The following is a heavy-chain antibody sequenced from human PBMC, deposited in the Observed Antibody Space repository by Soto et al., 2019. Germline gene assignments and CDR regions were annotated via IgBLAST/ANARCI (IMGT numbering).Heavy chain of an antibody. CDR2: INAGNGNT. J-gene: IGHJ4*02. Sequence: QVQLVQSGAEVKKPGASVKVSCKASGYTFTSYAMHWVRQAPGQRLEGMGWINAGNGNTKYSQKFQGRVTLTRDTSASTAYMELSSLRSEDTAVYYCARGYDYGDYPLDYWGQGTLVTVSS. CDR1: GYTFTSYA. CDR3: ARGYDYGDYPLDY. V-gene: IGHV1-3*01. D-gene: IGHD4-17*01.